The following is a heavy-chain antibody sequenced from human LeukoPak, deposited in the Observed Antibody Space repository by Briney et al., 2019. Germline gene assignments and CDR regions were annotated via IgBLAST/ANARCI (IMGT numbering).Heavy chain of an antibody. CDR2: ISAYNGNT. Sequence: GASVKVSCKASGYTFTSYGISWVRQAPGQGLEWMGWISAYNGNTNYAQKLQGRVTMTTDTSTSTAYMGLRSLRSDDTAVYYCARVVPAATTGGPIDYWGQGTLVTVSS. CDR1: GYTFTSYG. D-gene: IGHD2-2*01. V-gene: IGHV1-18*01. CDR3: ARVVPAATTGGPIDY. J-gene: IGHJ4*02.